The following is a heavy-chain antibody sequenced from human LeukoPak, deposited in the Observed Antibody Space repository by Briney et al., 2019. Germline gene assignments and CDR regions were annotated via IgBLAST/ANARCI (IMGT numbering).Heavy chain of an antibody. CDR3: ARGYSGYDFASGYYYYMDV. CDR2: IYTSGST. Sequence: SETLSLTCTVSGGSISSYYWSWIRQPAGKGLEWIGRIYTSGSTNYNPSLKSRVTMSVDTSKNQFSLKLSSVTAADTAVYYCARGYSGYDFASGYYYYMDVWGKGTTVTISS. D-gene: IGHD5-12*01. J-gene: IGHJ6*03. CDR1: GGSISSYY. V-gene: IGHV4-4*07.